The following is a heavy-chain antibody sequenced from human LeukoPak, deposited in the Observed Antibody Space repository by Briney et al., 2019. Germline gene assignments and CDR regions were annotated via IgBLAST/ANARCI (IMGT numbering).Heavy chain of an antibody. V-gene: IGHV4-59*08. CDR3: ARPRDGYNLDYFDY. J-gene: IGHJ4*02. CDR1: GGSISSYY. D-gene: IGHD5-24*01. Sequence: SETLSLTCTVSGGSISSYYWSWIRQPPGKGLEWIGYIYYSGGTNYNPSLKSRITISVDTSKNQFSLKLSSVTAADTAVYYCARPRDGYNLDYFDYWGQGTLVTVSS. CDR2: IYYSGGT.